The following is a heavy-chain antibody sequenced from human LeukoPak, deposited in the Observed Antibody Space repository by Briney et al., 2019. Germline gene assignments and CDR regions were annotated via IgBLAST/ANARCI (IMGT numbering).Heavy chain of an antibody. J-gene: IGHJ5*02. CDR2: NT. CDR3: AASSGYIGWFDP. CDR1: GASISSSTYY. Sequence: SETLSLTCTVSGASISSSTYYWGWIRQPPGKGLEWIGSNTYYNPSLKSRVTISLDTSKNQFSLKLSSVTAADTAVYYCAASSGYIGWFDPWGQGTLVTVSS. V-gene: IGHV4-39*01. D-gene: IGHD3-22*01.